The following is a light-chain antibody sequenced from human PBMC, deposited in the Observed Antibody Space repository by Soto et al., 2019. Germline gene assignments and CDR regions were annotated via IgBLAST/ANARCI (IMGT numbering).Light chain of an antibody. Sequence: AIRMAQSPSSFSASTGDRVTITCRASQGISSYLAWYQQKPGKAPRLLIYDASYLERGVPSRFSGSGSGTEFTLTISDLQPDDLATYYCQQYNSFWTFGQGTKVDIK. J-gene: IGKJ1*01. CDR3: QQYNSFWT. CDR1: QGISSY. CDR2: DAS. V-gene: IGKV1-8*01.